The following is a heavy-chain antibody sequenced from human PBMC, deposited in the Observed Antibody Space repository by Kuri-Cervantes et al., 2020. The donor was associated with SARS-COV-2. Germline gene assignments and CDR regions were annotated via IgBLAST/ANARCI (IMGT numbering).Heavy chain of an antibody. V-gene: IGHV3-48*01. J-gene: IGHJ4*02. CDR3: ARLHLGADFEVDY. D-gene: IGHD3-3*01. Sequence: GGSLRLSCAASGFIFSSHSMNWVRQAPGKGLEWVSYISSSSSTIYYADSVKGRFTISRDNAKNSLYLQMNSLRADDTAVYYCARLHLGADFEVDYWGQGTLVTVSS. CDR2: ISSSSSTI. CDR1: GFIFSSHS.